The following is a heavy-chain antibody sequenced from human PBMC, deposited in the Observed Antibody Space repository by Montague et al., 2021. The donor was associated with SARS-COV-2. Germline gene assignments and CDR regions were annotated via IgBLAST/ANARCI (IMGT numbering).Heavy chain of an antibody. CDR3: AGPDWLKH. J-gene: IGHJ1*01. D-gene: IGHD3-9*01. CDR2: IYTSGST. CDR1: GDSINSGSYY. V-gene: IGHV4-61*02. Sequence: TLSLTCTVSGDSINSGSYYWSWIRQPAGKGLEWIGRIYTSGSTNYNPSIRSRINMSLDTSKSRFSLNLTSVTAADTAVYYCAGPDWLKHWGQGALVTVSS.